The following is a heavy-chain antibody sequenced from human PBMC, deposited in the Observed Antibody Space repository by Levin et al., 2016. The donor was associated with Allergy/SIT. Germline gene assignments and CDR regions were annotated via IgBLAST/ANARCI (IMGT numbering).Heavy chain of an antibody. CDR3: ARLGGCSSTSCYSVPFNY. CDR2: INHSGST. Sequence: PGKGLEWIGEINHSGSTNYNPSLKSRVTISVDTSKNQFSLRLSSVTAADTAVYYCARLGGCSSTSCYSVPFNYWGQGTLVTVSS. V-gene: IGHV4-34*01. D-gene: IGHD2-2*01. J-gene: IGHJ4*02.